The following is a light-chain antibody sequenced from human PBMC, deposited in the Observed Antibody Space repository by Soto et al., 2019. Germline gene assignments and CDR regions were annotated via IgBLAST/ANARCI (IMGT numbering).Light chain of an antibody. Sequence: EIVMTQSPATLSVSPGECVTLSCRASQTGPSRKAWYQHKHDQAPSLHIYGESTRATGGPDRCSCTGSGTEFTLTISSLKAEDYAVDYCQQYKSCPPITFGQGIRLENK. CDR1: QTGPSR. J-gene: IGKJ5*01. CDR2: GES. V-gene: IGKV3-15*01. CDR3: QQYKSCPPIT.